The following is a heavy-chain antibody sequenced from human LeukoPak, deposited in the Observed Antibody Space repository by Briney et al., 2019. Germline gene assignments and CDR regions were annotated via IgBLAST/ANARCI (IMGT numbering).Heavy chain of an antibody. CDR1: AYSISSGHH. Sequence: PSETPSLTCTVSAYSISSGHHWGWIRQPPGKGLEWIGSIHYRGSTYYNPSLKSRVTISLDKSKNQFSLKVTSVTAADTAVYYCARTNAFDYWGQGILVTVSS. CDR2: IHYRGST. D-gene: IGHD1-1*01. J-gene: IGHJ4*02. CDR3: ARTNAFDY. V-gene: IGHV4-38-2*02.